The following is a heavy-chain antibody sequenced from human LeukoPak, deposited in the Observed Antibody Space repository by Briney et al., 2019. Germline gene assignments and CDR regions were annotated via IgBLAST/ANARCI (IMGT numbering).Heavy chain of an antibody. Sequence: SGGSLRLSCAASGFTFSSYWLHWVRQAPGKGLVWVSRINGDGNSTSYADSVKGRFTISRGNAKNTLYLQMNSLRAEDTAMYYCARVAYHYDSSAYLSYWGQGTLVTVSS. CDR3: ARVAYHYDSSAYLSY. V-gene: IGHV3-74*01. D-gene: IGHD3-22*01. CDR1: GFTFSSYW. J-gene: IGHJ4*02. CDR2: INGDGNST.